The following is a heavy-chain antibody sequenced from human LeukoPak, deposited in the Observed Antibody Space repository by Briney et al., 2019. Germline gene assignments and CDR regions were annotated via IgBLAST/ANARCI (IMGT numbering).Heavy chain of an antibody. CDR3: ARDSSSSYSDAFDI. D-gene: IGHD6-13*01. CDR1: GYSISSGYY. CDR2: IYHSGST. Sequence: PSETLSLTCAVSGYSISSGYYWGWIRQPPGKGLEWIGCIYHSGSTYYNPSLKSRVTISVGTSKNQFSLKLSSVTAADTAVYCCARDSSSSYSDAFDIWGQGTMVTVSS. V-gene: IGHV4-38-2*01. J-gene: IGHJ3*02.